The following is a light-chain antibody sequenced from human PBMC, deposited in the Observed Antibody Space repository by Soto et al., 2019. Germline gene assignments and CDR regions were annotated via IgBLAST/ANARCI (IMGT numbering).Light chain of an antibody. V-gene: IGKV3-15*01. Sequence: EIVMSQAPGTLSVSPGERATLSCRASQSVSNNLAWYQQKPGQAPRLLIYGVSTRATGVPARFSGSGSGTEFTLTISSLESEDFAVYYCQQYNNWPWTFGQGTKVDI. CDR3: QQYNNWPWT. CDR2: GVS. CDR1: QSVSNN. J-gene: IGKJ1*01.